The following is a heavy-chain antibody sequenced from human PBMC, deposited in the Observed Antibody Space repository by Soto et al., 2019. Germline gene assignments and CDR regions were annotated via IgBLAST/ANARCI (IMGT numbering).Heavy chain of an antibody. CDR2: ISGSGSNT. D-gene: IGHD3-22*01. CDR3: VRATYFSDSSGYTRCFDY. Sequence: GGSLRLSCAASGFTSSSYAMSWVRQAPGKGLEWVSAISGSGSNTYYADSVKGRFTISRDNSKNTLFPQMNSLRAEDTAVYYCVRATYFSDSSGYTRCFDYWGQGTLVTVSS. CDR1: GFTSSSYA. V-gene: IGHV3-23*01. J-gene: IGHJ4*02.